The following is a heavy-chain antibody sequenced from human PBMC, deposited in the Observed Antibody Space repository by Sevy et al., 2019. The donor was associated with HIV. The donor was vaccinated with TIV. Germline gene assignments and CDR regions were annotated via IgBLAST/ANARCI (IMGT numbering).Heavy chain of an antibody. Sequence: ASVKVSCKVSGYTLTQLSMHWVRQAPGKGLEWMGSFDPEDGETLYAQNFQGRVTMTEDTSTDTAYMALSSLRSEDTAIYYWATTKDYYDSSGSPFDYWGQGTLVTVSS. D-gene: IGHD3-22*01. J-gene: IGHJ4*02. CDR2: FDPEDGET. CDR1: GYTLTQLS. CDR3: ATTKDYYDSSGSPFDY. V-gene: IGHV1-24*01.